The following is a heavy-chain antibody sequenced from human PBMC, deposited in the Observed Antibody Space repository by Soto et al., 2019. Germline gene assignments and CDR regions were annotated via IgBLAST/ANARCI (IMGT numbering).Heavy chain of an antibody. CDR3: ARGSTTVVTPDY. V-gene: IGHV3-48*03. Sequence: EEQLVESGGGLVQPGGSLRLSCAASRFSFSSYEMTWVRQAPGKGLEWVSYISTTGETIYYADSVKGRFTISRDNSKNSLYLQMNSLRAEDTAVYYCARGSTTVVTPDYWGQGTLVTVSS. CDR2: ISTTGETI. CDR1: RFSFSSYE. D-gene: IGHD4-17*01. J-gene: IGHJ4*02.